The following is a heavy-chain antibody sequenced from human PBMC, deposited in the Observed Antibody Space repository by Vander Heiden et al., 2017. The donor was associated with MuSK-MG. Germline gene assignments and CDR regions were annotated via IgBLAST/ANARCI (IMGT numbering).Heavy chain of an antibody. D-gene: IGHD6-13*01. CDR2: ISGSGGST. J-gene: IGHJ4*02. V-gene: IGHV3-23*01. CDR3: AKQLWDRSWYSDY. CDR1: GFAFSNYA. Sequence: EVQLLESGGGLVQPGGSLRLSCAASGFAFSNYAMSWVRQAPGTGVEWVSAISGSGGSTYYGDCVKGRFTISRDNSKNTLYLQGNSLRAEDTAVYYCAKQLWDRSWYSDYWGQGTLVTVSS.